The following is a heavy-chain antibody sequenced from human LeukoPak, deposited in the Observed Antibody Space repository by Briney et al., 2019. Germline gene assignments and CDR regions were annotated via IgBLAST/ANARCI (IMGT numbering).Heavy chain of an antibody. V-gene: IGHV3-53*01. Sequence: GGSLRLSCAASGFTVSSNYMTWVRQAPGKGLEWVSVIYSGGTTYYADSVKGRFTISRDISKNTLYLQMNSLRADDTAVYYCARLQGNWYIPAWGQGSLVGVSS. CDR3: ARLQGNWYIPA. D-gene: IGHD6-13*01. CDR2: IYSGGTT. J-gene: IGHJ5*02. CDR1: GFTVSSNY.